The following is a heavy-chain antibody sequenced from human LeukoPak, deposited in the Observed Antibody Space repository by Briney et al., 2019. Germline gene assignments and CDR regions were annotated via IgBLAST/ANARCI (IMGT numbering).Heavy chain of an antibody. J-gene: IGHJ4*02. D-gene: IGHD3-3*01. V-gene: IGHV4-39*07. CDR2: IYYSGST. Sequence: IPSETLSLTCTVSGDSVSSSSYYWGWIRQPPGKGLEWIGSIYYSGSTYYNPSLKSRVTISVDTSKNQFSLKLSSVTAADTAVYYCARVTTIFGVVTDYWGQGTLVTVSS. CDR1: GDSVSSSSYY. CDR3: ARVTTIFGVVTDY.